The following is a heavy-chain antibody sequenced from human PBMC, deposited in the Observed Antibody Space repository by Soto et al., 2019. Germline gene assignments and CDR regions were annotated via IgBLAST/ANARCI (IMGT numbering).Heavy chain of an antibody. CDR2: MYNSGRT. Sequence: SETLSLTCTVSGGSISSGDYYWSWIRQPPGKGLEWIGYMYNSGRTYYNPSLQSRVTISADTSQNQFSLKLSSVTAADTAVYYCDRVLKHGYNYGFFDYWGQGPLVTVYS. CDR3: DRVLKHGYNYGFFDY. CDR1: GGSISSGDYY. V-gene: IGHV4-30-4*01. J-gene: IGHJ4*02. D-gene: IGHD5-18*01.